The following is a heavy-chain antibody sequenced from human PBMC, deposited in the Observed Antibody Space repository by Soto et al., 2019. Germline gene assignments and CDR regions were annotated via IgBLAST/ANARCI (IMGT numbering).Heavy chain of an antibody. CDR3: ATYCSSTSCYGNWLDP. V-gene: IGHV4-61*01. D-gene: IGHD2-2*01. CDR1: GGSVSSGSYY. Sequence: LQTLSLTCTVSGGSVSSGSYYWSWIRQPPGKGLEWIGYIYYSGSTNYNPSLKSRVTISVDTSKNQFSLKLSSVTAADTAVYYCATYCSSTSCYGNWLDPWCQGTLVTLSS. J-gene: IGHJ5*02. CDR2: IYYSGST.